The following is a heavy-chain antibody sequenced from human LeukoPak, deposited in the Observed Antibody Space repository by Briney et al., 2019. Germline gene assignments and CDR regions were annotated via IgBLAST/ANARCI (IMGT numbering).Heavy chain of an antibody. CDR1: GGSISSYY. V-gene: IGHV4-59*01. Sequence: SSETLSLTCTVSGGSISSYYWSWIRQPPGKGLEWIGYLYNRGSTNYNPSLKSRVTISVDMSKNEFSLKLRSVTAADTAVYYCARDRPGIAVAGDAFDIWGQGTTVTVSS. CDR3: ARDRPGIAVAGDAFDI. D-gene: IGHD6-19*01. CDR2: LYNRGST. J-gene: IGHJ3*02.